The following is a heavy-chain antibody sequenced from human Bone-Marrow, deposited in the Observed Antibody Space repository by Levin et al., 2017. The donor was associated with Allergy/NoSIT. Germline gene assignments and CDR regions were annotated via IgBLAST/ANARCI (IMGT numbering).Heavy chain of an antibody. J-gene: IGHJ4*02. CDR3: ITGELFGHAAHDGY. V-gene: IGHV3-15*01. Sequence: PGGSLRLSCAASGFSFTGAWMTWVRQAPGKGLEWVGRIKSKADGGTTDCAAPVKGRFSISRDDSKNTLYLQMNSLKTEDTAVYYCITGELFGHAAHDGYWGQGTLVTVSS. CDR1: GFSFTGAW. D-gene: IGHD3-10*01. CDR2: IKSKADGGTT.